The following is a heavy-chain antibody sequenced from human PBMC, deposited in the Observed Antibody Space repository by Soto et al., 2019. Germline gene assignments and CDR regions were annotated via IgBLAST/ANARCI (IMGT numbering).Heavy chain of an antibody. J-gene: IGHJ6*02. Sequence: KSSDTLSLTSSVSGGSISGDYYWSWIRQSPEKGLEWIGYIYYSGSSYSNPALQSRLSMSLDTSKNQFSLKLRSVTAADTAMYYCARGGYCSSTSCPNPYYYGMDVWGQGTTVTVSS. V-gene: IGHV4-30-4*02. CDR3: ARGGYCSSTSCPNPYYYGMDV. D-gene: IGHD2-2*01. CDR1: GGSISGDYY. CDR2: IYYSGSS.